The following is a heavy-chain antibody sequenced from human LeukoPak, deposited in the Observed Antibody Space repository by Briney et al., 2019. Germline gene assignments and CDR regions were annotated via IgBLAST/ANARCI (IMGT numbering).Heavy chain of an antibody. D-gene: IGHD4-11*01. J-gene: IGHJ3*02. CDR1: GFTFSSYW. Sequence: GGSLRLXCAASGFTFSSYWMHWVRLAPGKGLVSVSRISSEERTTNYADSVKGRFTISRDNTRNTVYLQMNSLRAEDTAMYYCARVPAYGNYRRAFDIWGQGAMVIVSS. CDR2: ISSEERTT. V-gene: IGHV3-74*01. CDR3: ARVPAYGNYRRAFDI.